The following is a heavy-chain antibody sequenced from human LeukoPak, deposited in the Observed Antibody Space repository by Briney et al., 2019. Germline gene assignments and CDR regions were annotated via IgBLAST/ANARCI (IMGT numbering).Heavy chain of an antibody. V-gene: IGHV4-34*01. J-gene: IGHJ1*01. D-gene: IGHD2-15*01. CDR1: GGSFSGYY. CDR3: ARGSLDCSGGSCYPEYFQH. CDR2: INHSGST. Sequence: SETLSLTCAVYGGSFSGYYWSWIRQPPGKGLEWIGEINHSGSTNYNPSLKSRVTISVDTSKNQFSLKLSSVTAADTAAYYCARGSLDCSGGSCYPEYFQHWGQGTLVTVSS.